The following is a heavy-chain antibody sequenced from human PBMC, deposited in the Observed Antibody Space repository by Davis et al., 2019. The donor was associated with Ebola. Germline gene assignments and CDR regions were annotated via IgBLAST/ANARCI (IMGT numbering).Heavy chain of an antibody. CDR2: ISWNSGSI. Sequence: PGGSLRLSCAASGFTFDDYAMHWVRQAPGKGLEWVSGISWNSGSIGYADSVKGRFTISRDNAKNSLYLQMNSLRAEDTALYYCACGYSYGYPMDYWGQGTLVTVSS. CDR1: GFTFDDYA. J-gene: IGHJ4*02. D-gene: IGHD5-18*01. CDR3: ACGYSYGYPMDY. V-gene: IGHV3-9*01.